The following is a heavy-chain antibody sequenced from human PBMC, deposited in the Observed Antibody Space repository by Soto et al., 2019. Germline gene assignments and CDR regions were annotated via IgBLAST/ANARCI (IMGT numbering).Heavy chain of an antibody. CDR3: AKDNYDSSGYYKGELDY. CDR1: GFTFSSYG. CDR2: ISYDGSNK. J-gene: IGHJ4*02. D-gene: IGHD3-22*01. Sequence: LRLSCAASGFTFSSYGMHWVRQAPGKGLEWVAVISYDGSNKYYADSVKGRFTISRDNSKNTLYLQMNSLRAEDTAVYYCAKDNYDSSGYYKGELDYWGQGTLVTVSS. V-gene: IGHV3-30*18.